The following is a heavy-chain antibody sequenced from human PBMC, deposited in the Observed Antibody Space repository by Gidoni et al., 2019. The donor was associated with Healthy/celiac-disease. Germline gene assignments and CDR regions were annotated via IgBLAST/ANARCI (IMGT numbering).Heavy chain of an antibody. J-gene: IGHJ4*02. Sequence: VQLLESGGGLVQPGGSLRLSCAASGFTCHSYAMSWVRQAPGKGLEWVSASSGSGGSTYYADSVKGRFTISRDNSKNTLYLQMNSLRAEDTAVYYCAKSGHYYGSGSAFDYWGQGTLVTVSS. V-gene: IGHV3-23*01. CDR3: AKSGHYYGSGSAFDY. CDR1: GFTCHSYA. CDR2: SSGSGGST. D-gene: IGHD3-10*01.